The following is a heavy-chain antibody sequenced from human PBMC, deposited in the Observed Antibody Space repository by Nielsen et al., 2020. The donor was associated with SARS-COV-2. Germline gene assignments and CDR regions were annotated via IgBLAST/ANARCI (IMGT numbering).Heavy chain of an antibody. D-gene: IGHD6-13*01. J-gene: IGHJ4*02. CDR3: AKQPGLYGIAAAGTNY. CDR1: GSTFSGYA. V-gene: IGHV3-30*02. Sequence: GGPLRPPCPAPGSTFSGYALSWVRQAPGKGLEWVAFIRYDGSNKYYADSVKGRFTISRDNSKNTLYLQMNSLRAEDTAVYYCAKQPGLYGIAAAGTNYWGQGTLVTVSS. CDR2: IRYDGSNK.